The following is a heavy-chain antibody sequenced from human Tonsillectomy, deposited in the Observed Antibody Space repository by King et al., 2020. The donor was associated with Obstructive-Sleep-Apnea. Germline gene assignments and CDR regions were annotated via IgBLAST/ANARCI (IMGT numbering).Heavy chain of an antibody. CDR3: AREPGGIYGDYAFDY. D-gene: IGHD4-17*01. CDR1: GYSISSGYY. CDR2: IYHSGST. J-gene: IGHJ4*02. V-gene: IGHV4-38-2*02. Sequence: QLQESGPGLVKPSETLSLTCTVSGYSISSGYYWGWIRQPPGKGLEWIGSIYHSGSTYYNPSLKSRVTISVDTSKNQFSLKLSSVTAAETAEYYCAREPGGIYGDYAFDYWGQGTLVTVSS.